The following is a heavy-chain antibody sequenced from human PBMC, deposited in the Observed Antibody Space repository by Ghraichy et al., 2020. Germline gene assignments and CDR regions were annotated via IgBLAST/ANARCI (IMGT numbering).Heavy chain of an antibody. J-gene: IGHJ3*02. V-gene: IGHV4-61*01. CDR1: GGSVRSGSYY. CDR2: IYYIGTT. CDR3: ARAATYGDSNAFDI. Sequence: SETLSLTCIVSGGSVRSGSYYWSWIRQPPGKGLEWIGYIYYIGTTNYNPSLKSRVTISLDTSKNQFSLKLNSVTAADTAVYYCARAATYGDSNAFDIWGLGTMVTVSS. D-gene: IGHD3-16*01.